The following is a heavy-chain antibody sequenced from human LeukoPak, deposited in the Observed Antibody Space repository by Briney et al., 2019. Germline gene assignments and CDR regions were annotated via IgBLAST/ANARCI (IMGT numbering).Heavy chain of an antibody. CDR3: AREPPYYDFWSGYDHYGMDV. J-gene: IGHJ6*02. D-gene: IGHD3-3*01. CDR1: GGSISSGGYY. Sequence: PSETLSLTCTVPGGSISSGGYYWSWIRQHPGKGLEWIGYIYYSGSTYYNPSLKSRVTISVDTSKNQFSLKLSSVTAADTAVYYCAREPPYYDFWSGYDHYGMDVWGQGTTVTVSS. V-gene: IGHV4-31*03. CDR2: IYYSGST.